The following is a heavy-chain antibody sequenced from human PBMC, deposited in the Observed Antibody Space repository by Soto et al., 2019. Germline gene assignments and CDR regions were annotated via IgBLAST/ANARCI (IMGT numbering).Heavy chain of an antibody. CDR1: GASINTFSYS. CDR2: VYSTGNT. D-gene: IGHD6-25*01. V-gene: IGHV4-31*03. Sequence: QVQLRESGPGLVEPSQSLSPTCTAPGASINTFSYSWSWSRQHPQKGLEWIGYVYSTGNTYYNPSLESRVTISIDTSETEFSLDLDALTAAEAAVYYCARRGTYYVDYWGQGIRVTVSS. J-gene: IGHJ4*02. CDR3: ARRGTYYVDY.